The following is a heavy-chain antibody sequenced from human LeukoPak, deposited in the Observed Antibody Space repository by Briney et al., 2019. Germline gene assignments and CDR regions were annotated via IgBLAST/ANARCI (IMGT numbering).Heavy chain of an antibody. V-gene: IGHV3-30-3*01. CDR1: GFTFSSYP. J-gene: IGHJ4*02. D-gene: IGHD1-26*01. CDR2: ISYDGRSE. CDR3: ARENIVGSTWGDIDY. Sequence: GGSLRLSCAASGFTFSSYPMFWVRQAPGKGLEWVAIISYDGRSEYYADSVKGRFTISRDNSENTLYLQMNSLRAEDTAVYYCARENIVGSTWGDIDYWGQGTLVTVSS.